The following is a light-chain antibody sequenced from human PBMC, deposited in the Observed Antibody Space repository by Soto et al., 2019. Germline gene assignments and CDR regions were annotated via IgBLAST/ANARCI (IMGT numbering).Light chain of an antibody. V-gene: IGLV2-14*01. J-gene: IGLJ1*01. CDR2: DVS. CDR1: SSDVGGYNY. Sequence: QSALTQPASVSGSPGQSITSSCTGTSSDVGGYNYVSWYQQHPGKAPKLMIYDVSNRPSGVSNRFSGSKSGNTASLTISGLQAEDEADYYCSSYTSSSTLDYVFGTGTKVTVL. CDR3: SSYTSSSTLDYV.